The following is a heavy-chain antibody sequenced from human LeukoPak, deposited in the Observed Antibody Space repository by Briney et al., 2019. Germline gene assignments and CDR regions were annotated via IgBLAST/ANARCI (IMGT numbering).Heavy chain of an antibody. J-gene: IGHJ4*02. CDR3: AKLYYYGSGTH. CDR1: GGSFSVYY. D-gene: IGHD3-10*01. Sequence: PSETLSLTCAVYGGSFSVYYWSWIRQPPGKGLEWTGEINHSGSTNYNPSLKSRVTISVDTSKNQFSLKLSSVTAADTAVYYCAKLYYYGSGTHWGQGTLVTVSS. CDR2: INHSGST. V-gene: IGHV4-34*01.